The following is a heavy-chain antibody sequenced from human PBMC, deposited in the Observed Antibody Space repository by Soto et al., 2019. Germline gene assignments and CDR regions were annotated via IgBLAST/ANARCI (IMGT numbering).Heavy chain of an antibody. CDR3: ARSSPPYCSGGSCYRFDY. Sequence: EASVKVSCKASGYTFTIYAMHWVRQAPGQRLEWMGWINAGNGNTKYSQKFQGRVTITRDTSASTAYMELSSLRSEDTAVYYCARSSPPYCSGGSCYRFDYWGQGTLVTVSS. D-gene: IGHD2-15*01. J-gene: IGHJ4*02. V-gene: IGHV1-3*01. CDR1: GYTFTIYA. CDR2: INAGNGNT.